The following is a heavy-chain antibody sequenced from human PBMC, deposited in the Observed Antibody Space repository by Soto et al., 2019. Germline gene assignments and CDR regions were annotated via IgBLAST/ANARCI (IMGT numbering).Heavy chain of an antibody. J-gene: IGHJ6*03. V-gene: IGHV4-4*02. D-gene: IGHD3-10*01. CDR3: ARDLVHRGYYYYMDV. CDR2: IYHSGST. CDR1: SGSISSSNW. Sequence: QVQLQESGPGLVKPSGTLSLTCAVSSGSISSSNWWSWVRQPPGKGLEWIGDIYHSGSTNYNPSLKSRVTISVDKSKNQFSLTLSSVAAADTALYYCARDLVHRGYYYYMDVWGKGTTVTVSS.